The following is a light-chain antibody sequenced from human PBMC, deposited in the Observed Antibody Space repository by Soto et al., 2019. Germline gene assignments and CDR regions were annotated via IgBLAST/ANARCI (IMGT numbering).Light chain of an antibody. V-gene: IGKV3D-20*02. Sequence: EIVLTQSPGTLSLSPGERATLSCRASQSVSNNYLAWYQQKPGQAPRLLIYGASSRATDIPDRFIGSGSGTYFTLTISRLEPEDFAVYYCQQRNSWPPITFGQGTRLEIK. CDR1: QSVSNNY. CDR3: QQRNSWPPIT. J-gene: IGKJ5*01. CDR2: GAS.